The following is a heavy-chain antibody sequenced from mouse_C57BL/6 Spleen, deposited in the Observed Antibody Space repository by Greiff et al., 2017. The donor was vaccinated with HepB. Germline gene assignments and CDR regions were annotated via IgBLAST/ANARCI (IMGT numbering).Heavy chain of an antibody. CDR3: ARSGYYGREAAMDY. D-gene: IGHD1-1*01. J-gene: IGHJ4*01. CDR1: GYTFTDYY. Sequence: VQLVESGAELVRPGASVKLSCKASGYTFTDYYINWVKQRPGQGLEWIARIYPGSGNTYYNEKFKGKATLTAEKSSSTAYMQLSSLTSEDSAVYFCARSGYYGREAAMDYWGQGTTLTVSS. V-gene: IGHV1-76*01. CDR2: IYPGSGNT.